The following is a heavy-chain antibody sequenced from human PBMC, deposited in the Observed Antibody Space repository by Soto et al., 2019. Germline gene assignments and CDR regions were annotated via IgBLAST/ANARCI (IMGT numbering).Heavy chain of an antibody. CDR3: AKDPPVPSDYGDYDHFDY. Sequence: EVQLLESGGGLVQPGGSLRLSCAASGFTFSSYAMSWVRQAPGKGLEWVSAISGSGGSTYYADSVKGRFTISRDNAKNTLYLQRNSLRAEDTAVYYCAKDPPVPSDYGDYDHFDYWGQGTLVTVSS. D-gene: IGHD4-17*01. J-gene: IGHJ4*02. CDR2: ISGSGGST. CDR1: GFTFSSYA. V-gene: IGHV3-23*01.